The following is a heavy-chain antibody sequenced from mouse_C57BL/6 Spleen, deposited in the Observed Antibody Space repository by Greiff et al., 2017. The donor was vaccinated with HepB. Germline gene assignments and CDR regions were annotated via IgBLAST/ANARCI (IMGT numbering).Heavy chain of an antibody. CDR2: IDPEDGET. Sequence: VQLQQSGAELVKPGASVKLSCTASGFNIKDYYMHWVKQRTEQGLEWIGRIDPEDGETKYAPKIQGKATITADTSSNTAYLQLSSLTSEDTAVYYCARSRGLHDYDYWGQGTTLTVSS. CDR3: ARSRGLHDYDY. D-gene: IGHD2-4*01. CDR1: GFNIKDYY. V-gene: IGHV14-2*01. J-gene: IGHJ2*01.